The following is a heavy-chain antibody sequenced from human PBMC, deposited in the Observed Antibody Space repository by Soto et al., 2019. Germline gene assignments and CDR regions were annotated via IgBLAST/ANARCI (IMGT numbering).Heavy chain of an antibody. J-gene: IGHJ4*02. CDR2: ISNSGST. V-gene: IGHV4-30-4*01. D-gene: IGHD5-18*01. Sequence: SATQSLTCPVSGGSVTSDEDYWRWIRTSPGKGLEWIGYISNSGSTGYNPSLKTRLSMSVDRSKNQFTLRLTSVTAADTAGYFCATESGSTYGYFDYWGQGTEVTVSS. CDR1: GGSVTSDEDY. CDR3: ATESGSTYGYFDY.